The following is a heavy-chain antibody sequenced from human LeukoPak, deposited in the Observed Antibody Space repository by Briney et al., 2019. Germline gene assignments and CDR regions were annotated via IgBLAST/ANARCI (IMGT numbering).Heavy chain of an antibody. CDR3: ARDPLRYFDWLGMDV. J-gene: IGHJ6*04. Sequence: PSETLSLTCTVSGGSISSSSYYWGWIRQPPGKGLEWIGSIYYSGSTYYNPSLKSRVTISVDTSKNQFSLKLSSVTAADTAVYYCARDPLRYFDWLGMDVWGKGTTVTVSS. V-gene: IGHV4-39*07. CDR2: IYYSGST. D-gene: IGHD3-9*01. CDR1: GGSISSSSYY.